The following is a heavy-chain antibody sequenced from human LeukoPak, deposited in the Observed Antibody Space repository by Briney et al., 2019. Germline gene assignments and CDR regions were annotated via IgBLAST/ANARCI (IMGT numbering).Heavy chain of an antibody. CDR3: ARSLVTRLAVAEYAFDI. CDR1: GGTFSSYA. J-gene: IGHJ3*02. V-gene: IGHV1-69*06. CDR2: IIPIFGTA. Sequence: ASVKVSCKASGGTFSSYAISWVRQAPGQGLEWMGGIIPIFGTANYAQKFQGRVTITADKSTSTAYMELSSLRSEDTAVYYCARSLVTRLAVAEYAFDIWGQGTMVTVSS. D-gene: IGHD6-19*01.